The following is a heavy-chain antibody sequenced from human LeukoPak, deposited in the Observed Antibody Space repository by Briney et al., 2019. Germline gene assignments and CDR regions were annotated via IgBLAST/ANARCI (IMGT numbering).Heavy chain of an antibody. J-gene: IGHJ4*02. CDR3: ARALVGATQGRGDY. CDR2: ISGSGGST. Sequence: PGGSLRLSCEASGLSSADYTMHWVRQVPGKGLEWVSAISGSGGSTYYADSVKGRFTISRDNSKNTLYLQMSSLRAEDTAVYYCARALVGATQGRGDYWGQGTLVTVSS. D-gene: IGHD1-26*01. CDR1: GLSSADYT. V-gene: IGHV3-23*01.